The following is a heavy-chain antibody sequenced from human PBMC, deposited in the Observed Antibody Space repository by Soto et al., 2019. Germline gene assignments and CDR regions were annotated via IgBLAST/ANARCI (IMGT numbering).Heavy chain of an antibody. J-gene: IGHJ4*02. CDR2: ISAYNGNT. V-gene: IGHV1-18*01. Sequence: APGQGLEWMGWISAYNGNTNYAQKLQGRVTMTTDTSTSTAYMELRSLRSDDTAVYYCARELGAVASFDYWGQGTLVTVSS. D-gene: IGHD6-19*01. CDR3: ARELGAVASFDY.